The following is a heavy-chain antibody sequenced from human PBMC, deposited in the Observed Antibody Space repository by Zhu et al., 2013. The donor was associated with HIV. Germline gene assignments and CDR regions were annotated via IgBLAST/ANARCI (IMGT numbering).Heavy chain of an antibody. CDR1: GYTLTNYG. CDR3: TRGPGYCSSTSCSDFYYSMDI. J-gene: IGHJ6*03. Sequence: QVHLVQSGSEVKKPGASVKVSCKASGYTLTNYGITWVRQAPGQGLEWVGWISTYYGNTNYAQRLQGRLTMTTDTSTSTAYMELRSLRSDDTAVYYCTRGPGYCSSTSCSDFYYSMDIWGKGPRSSS. D-gene: IGHD2-2*01. CDR2: ISTYYGNT. V-gene: IGHV1-18*01.